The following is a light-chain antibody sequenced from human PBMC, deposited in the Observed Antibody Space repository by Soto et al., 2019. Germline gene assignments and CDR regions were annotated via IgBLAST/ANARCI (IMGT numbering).Light chain of an antibody. CDR1: QSLGCN. V-gene: IGKV3-20*01. CDR2: RAS. J-gene: IGKJ1*01. Sequence: EIVMTQSPATLAMSPGDTATLSCRASQSLGCNLAWYQQKPGQAPRPLIFRASSRATGIPDRFSGSGSGTDFTLTISRLETEDFAVYYCQQSGSSTRTFGQGTKVDIK. CDR3: QQSGSSTRT.